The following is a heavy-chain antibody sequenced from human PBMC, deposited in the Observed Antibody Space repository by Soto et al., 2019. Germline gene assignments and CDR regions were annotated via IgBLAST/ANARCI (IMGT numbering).Heavy chain of an antibody. J-gene: IGHJ4*02. V-gene: IGHV4-39*01. CDR1: GGSISSSSYY. D-gene: IGHD6-19*01. CDR3: AALTWAEGY. Sequence: QLQLQESGPGLVKPSETLSLNCTVSGGSISSSSYYWGWIRQPPGKGLEWIGSIYYRGSTYYNPSLKSRVTISVDTSKNQFSLKLSSVTAADTAVYYCAALTWAEGYWGQGTLVTVSS. CDR2: IYYRGST.